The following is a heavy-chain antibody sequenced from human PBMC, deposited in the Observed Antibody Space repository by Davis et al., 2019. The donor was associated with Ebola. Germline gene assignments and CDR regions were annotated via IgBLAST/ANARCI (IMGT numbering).Heavy chain of an antibody. D-gene: IGHD5-12*01. J-gene: IGHJ6*02. V-gene: IGHV3-74*01. CDR1: GFTFSSYW. CDR2: INSDGSST. Sequence: HTGGSLRLSCAASGFTFSSYWMHWVRQAPGKGLVWVSRINSDGSSTSYADSVKGRFTIPRDNAKNTLYLQMNSLRAEDTAVYYCAREGVWWLHGGVYYYYYGMDVWGQGTTVTVSS. CDR3: AREGVWWLHGGVYYYYYGMDV.